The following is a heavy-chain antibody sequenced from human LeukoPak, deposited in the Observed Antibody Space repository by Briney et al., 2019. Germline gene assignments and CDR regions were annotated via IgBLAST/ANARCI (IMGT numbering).Heavy chain of an antibody. J-gene: IGHJ4*02. Sequence: GGSLRLSCAASGFTFSSYAMSWVCQAPGKGLEWVSAISGSGGSTYYADSVKGRFTISRDNSKNTLYLQMNSLRAEDTAVYYCAKGSNSGRPRYYFDYWGQGTLVTVSS. V-gene: IGHV3-23*01. CDR3: AKGSNSGRPRYYFDY. D-gene: IGHD1-26*01. CDR1: GFTFSSYA. CDR2: ISGSGGST.